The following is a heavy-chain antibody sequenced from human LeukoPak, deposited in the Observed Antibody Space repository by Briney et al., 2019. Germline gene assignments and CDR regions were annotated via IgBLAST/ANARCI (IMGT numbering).Heavy chain of an antibody. CDR3: AKDAPSYGYGMDV. V-gene: IGHV3-30*18. Sequence: GGSLRLSCAASGFTFSSYGMHWVRQAPGKGLEWVAVISYDGSNKYYADSVKGRFTISRDNSKNTLYLQMNSLRAEDTAVYYCAKDAPSYGYGMDVWGQGTTVTVS. J-gene: IGHJ6*02. D-gene: IGHD4-17*01. CDR1: GFTFSSYG. CDR2: ISYDGSNK.